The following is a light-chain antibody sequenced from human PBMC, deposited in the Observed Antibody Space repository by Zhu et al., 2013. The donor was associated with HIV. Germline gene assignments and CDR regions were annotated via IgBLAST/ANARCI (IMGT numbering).Light chain of an antibody. CDR1: SSNIGSNY. CDR3: GTWDSSLSAGV. J-gene: IGLJ2*01. Sequence: QSVLTQPPSVSAAPGQKVTISCSGSSSNIGSNYVSWYQQLPGTAPKLLIYDNDKRPSGIPDRFSGSKSGASATLGITGPQTGEEADYYCGTWDSSLSAGVFGGGTKLTVL. V-gene: IGLV1-51*01. CDR2: DND.